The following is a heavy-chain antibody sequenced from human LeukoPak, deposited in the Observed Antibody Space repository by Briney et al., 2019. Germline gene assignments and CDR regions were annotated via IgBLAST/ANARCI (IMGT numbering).Heavy chain of an antibody. CDR2: ISSNGGST. CDR3: ARGEDGDWFDP. Sequence: GGSLRLSCAASGFTFSSYAMHWVRQAPGKGLEYVSAISSNGGSTYYANSVKGRFTISRDNSKNTLYLQMGSLRAEDMAVYYCARGEDGDWFDPWGQGTLVTVSS. CDR1: GFTFSSYA. J-gene: IGHJ5*02. V-gene: IGHV3-64*01.